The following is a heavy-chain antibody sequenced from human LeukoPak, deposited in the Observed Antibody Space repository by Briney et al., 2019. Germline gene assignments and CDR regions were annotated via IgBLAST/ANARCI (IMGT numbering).Heavy chain of an antibody. CDR3: ARQRTAPPIYEYYGMDV. D-gene: IGHD3-9*01. V-gene: IGHV4-59*08. CDR1: VGSINSYY. J-gene: IGHJ6*02. Sequence: SETLSLTCTVSVGSINSYYWSWIRQPPGQGLQWIGYISYSGTPTYNPSLRSRVTISLDTSKTQLSLRLSSVTAADTAVYYCARQRTAPPIYEYYGMDVWGQGTTVTVSS. CDR2: ISYSGTP.